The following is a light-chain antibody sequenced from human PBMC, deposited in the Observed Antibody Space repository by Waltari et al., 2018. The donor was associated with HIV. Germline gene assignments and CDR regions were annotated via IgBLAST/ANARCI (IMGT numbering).Light chain of an antibody. CDR3: QQYYNWPPSWT. CDR2: GAS. V-gene: IGKV3-15*01. CDR1: QSVTTN. J-gene: IGKJ1*01. Sequence: EIVMTQSPATLSVSPGERATLSCRASQSVTTNLAWYQQKPGQAPRVLIYGASTRASGIPARFSGRGSGTEFTLTISSLQPEDFAVYYCQQYYNWPPSWTFDQGTKVEIK.